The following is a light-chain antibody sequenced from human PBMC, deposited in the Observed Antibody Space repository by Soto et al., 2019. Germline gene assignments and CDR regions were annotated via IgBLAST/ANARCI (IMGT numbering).Light chain of an antibody. J-gene: IGKJ2*01. CDR2: TLS. V-gene: IGKV2-40*01. CDR3: LQRTQSPYT. Sequence: DIVLTQTPLFLPVTPGEPASISCRSSQSLWDSNDGNTYLDWYLQKPGQSPKLLIYTLSSRASGVPDRFSGSGSGNEFTLKISRVEAEDVGVYFCLQRTQSPYTFGQGTKL. CDR1: QSLWDSNDGNTY.